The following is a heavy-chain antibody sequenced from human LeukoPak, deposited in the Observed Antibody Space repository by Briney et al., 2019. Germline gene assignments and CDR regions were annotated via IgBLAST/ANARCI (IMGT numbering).Heavy chain of an antibody. CDR3: AREGPNDAFDI. Sequence: ASVKVSCKASGYTFTAYYMHWVRQAPGQGLEWMGWIKSDSGGTTYAQNFQGRVTMTRDTSISTAYVELSSLRSDETAVYYCAREGPNDAFDIWGQGTMVTVSS. CDR2: IKSDSGGT. J-gene: IGHJ3*02. V-gene: IGHV1-2*02. CDR1: GYTFTAYY.